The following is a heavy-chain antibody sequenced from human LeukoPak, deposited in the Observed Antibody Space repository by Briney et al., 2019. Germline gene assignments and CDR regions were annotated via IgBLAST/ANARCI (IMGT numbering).Heavy chain of an antibody. Sequence: ASVKVSCKASGYTFTSYYMHWVRQAPGQGLEWMGIINPSGGSTSYAQKFQGRVTITVDESTSTAYMELSSLRSEDTAVYYCASGSQPRYDILTGSTYYYYYMDVWGKGTTVTISS. CDR3: ASGSQPRYDILTGSTYYYYYMDV. D-gene: IGHD3-9*01. V-gene: IGHV1-46*01. CDR1: GYTFTSYY. CDR2: INPSGGST. J-gene: IGHJ6*03.